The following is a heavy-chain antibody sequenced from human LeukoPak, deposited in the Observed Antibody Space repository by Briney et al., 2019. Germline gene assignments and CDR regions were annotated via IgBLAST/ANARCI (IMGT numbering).Heavy chain of an antibody. D-gene: IGHD1-7*01. J-gene: IGHJ4*02. CDR1: GYSFTSYW. Sequence: GESLKISCDGSGYSFTSYWIGWVRQMPGKGLEWMGIIYPGDSDTRYSPSFQGQVTISADKSISTAYLQWSSLKASDTAMYYCARLGGTGITPRYFDYWGQGTLVTVSS. V-gene: IGHV5-51*01. CDR2: IYPGDSDT. CDR3: ARLGGTGITPRYFDY.